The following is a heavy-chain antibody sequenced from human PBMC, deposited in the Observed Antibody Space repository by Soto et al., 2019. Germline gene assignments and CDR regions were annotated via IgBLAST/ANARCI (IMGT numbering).Heavy chain of an antibody. CDR3: ARDLPTMDV. CDR1: GYTFTSYG. V-gene: IGHV1-18*01. J-gene: IGHJ6*02. Sequence: QVQLVQSGAEVKKPGASVKVSCKASGYTFTSYGISWVRQAPGQGLEWMGWIRAYNGNTNYAQKLQGRVTMTTETSTRTAYMELRSLGSDATAVYYCARDLPTMDVWGQGTTVTVSS. CDR2: IRAYNGNT.